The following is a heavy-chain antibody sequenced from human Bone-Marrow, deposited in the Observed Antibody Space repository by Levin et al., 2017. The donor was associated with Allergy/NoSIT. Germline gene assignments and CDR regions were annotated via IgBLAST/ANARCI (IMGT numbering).Heavy chain of an antibody. J-gene: IGHJ6*02. CDR3: ARVYCSSTSCYTVGMDV. CDR1: GYTFTGYY. V-gene: IGHV1-2*02. Sequence: GESLKISCKASGYTFTGYYMHWVRQAPGQGLEWMGWINPNSGGTNYAQKFQGRVTMTRDTSISTAYMELSRLRSDDTAVYYCARVYCSSTSCYTVGMDVWGQGTTVTVSS. D-gene: IGHD2-2*02. CDR2: INPNSGGT.